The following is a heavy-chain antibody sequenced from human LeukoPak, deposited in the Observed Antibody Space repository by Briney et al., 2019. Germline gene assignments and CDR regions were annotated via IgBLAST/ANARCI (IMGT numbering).Heavy chain of an antibody. J-gene: IGHJ1*01. D-gene: IGHD3-22*01. V-gene: IGHV5-10-1*01. CDR2: IDPSDSYT. CDR1: GYSFTNYW. Sequence: GESLKISCKGSGYSFTNYWISWVRQMPGKGLEWMGTIDPSDSYTSYSPSFQGHVTISADKSISTAYLQWSGLKASDTAMYYCARLSYYYDSSGYSARTTEYFQHWGQGTLVTVSS. CDR3: ARLSYYYDSSGYSARTTEYFQH.